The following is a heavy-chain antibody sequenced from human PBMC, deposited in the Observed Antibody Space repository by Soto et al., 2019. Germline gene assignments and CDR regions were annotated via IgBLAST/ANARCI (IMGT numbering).Heavy chain of an antibody. V-gene: IGHV1-2*04. D-gene: IGHD3-10*01. CDR3: SRVDPGETSPFDH. CDR1: GYPFTGSY. J-gene: IGHJ4*02. Sequence: ASVKVSCKASGYPFTGSYLHWVRQAPGQGLEWMGWINPKTGDTKYAEKFRGWVTLTRDTSINTAYMDLSRVKYDDTAVYYCSRVDPGETSPFDHWGQGTLVTVSS. CDR2: INPKTGDT.